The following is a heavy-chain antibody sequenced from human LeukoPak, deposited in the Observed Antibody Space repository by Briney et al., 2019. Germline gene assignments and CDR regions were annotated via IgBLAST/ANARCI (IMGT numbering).Heavy chain of an antibody. CDR3: AKDKEWELSHYFDY. V-gene: IGHV3-30*02. J-gene: IGHJ4*02. CDR1: GFTFSSYG. Sequence: GGSLRLSCAASGFTFSSYGMHWVRQAPGKGLEWVAFIRYDGSNKYYADSVKGRFTISRDNSKNTLYLQMNSLRAEDTAVYYCAKDKEWELSHYFDYWGQGTLVTVSS. CDR2: IRYDGSNK. D-gene: IGHD1-26*01.